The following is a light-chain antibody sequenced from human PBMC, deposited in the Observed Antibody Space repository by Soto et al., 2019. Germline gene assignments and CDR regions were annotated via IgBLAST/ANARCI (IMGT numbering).Light chain of an antibody. Sequence: QSALTQPRSVSGSPGQSVTISCTGTSSDVGGYNYVSWYQQHPGKAPKLMIYDVSKRPSGVPDPFSGSKSGNTASLTISGLQAKDEADYYCCSYAGSYYVFGTGTKVTVL. V-gene: IGLV2-11*01. CDR1: SSDVGGYNY. J-gene: IGLJ1*01. CDR3: CSYAGSYYV. CDR2: DVS.